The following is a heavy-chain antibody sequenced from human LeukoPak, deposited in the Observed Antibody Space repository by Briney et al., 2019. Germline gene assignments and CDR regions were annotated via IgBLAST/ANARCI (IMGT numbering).Heavy chain of an antibody. Sequence: PGGSLRLSCAATGFTVSSYWMSWVRQAPGKGLEWVSNIKKDGNEKYYVDSVKGRFTISRDNAKNSLYLQMNSLRAEDTAVYYCARVREQLWSYYYYYYMDVWGKGTTVTVSS. J-gene: IGHJ6*03. CDR2: IKKDGNEK. D-gene: IGHD5-18*01. V-gene: IGHV3-7*01. CDR3: ARVREQLWSYYYYYYMDV. CDR1: GFTVSSYW.